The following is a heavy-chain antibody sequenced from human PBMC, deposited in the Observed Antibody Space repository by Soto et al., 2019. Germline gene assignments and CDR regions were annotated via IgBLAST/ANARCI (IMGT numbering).Heavy chain of an antibody. J-gene: IGHJ4*02. V-gene: IGHV1-69*01. CDR2: IIPIFGTA. CDR3: ARGADIVPPYYFDY. CDR1: GGTFSSYA. D-gene: IGHD2-8*01. Sequence: QVQLVQSGAEVKKPGSSVKVSCKASGGTFSSYAISWVRQAPGQGLEWMGGIIPIFGTANYAQKFQGSVTITADESTSTAYMELSSLRSEDTAVYYCARGADIVPPYYFDYWGQGTLVTVSS.